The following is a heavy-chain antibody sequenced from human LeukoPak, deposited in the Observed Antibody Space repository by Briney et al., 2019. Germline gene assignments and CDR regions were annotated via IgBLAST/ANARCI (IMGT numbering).Heavy chain of an antibody. V-gene: IGHV3-7*01. Sequence: RSGGSLRLSCAASGFTFRNSWMSWVRQAPGKGLEWVANIKSDGSETYYVDSVEGRFTLSRDNAENLVFLQMNSPRGEDTAVYYCVRSLGSSSSDFWGQGTLVTVSS. D-gene: IGHD6-6*01. CDR2: IKSDGSET. J-gene: IGHJ4*02. CDR1: GFTFRNSW. CDR3: VRSLGSSSSDF.